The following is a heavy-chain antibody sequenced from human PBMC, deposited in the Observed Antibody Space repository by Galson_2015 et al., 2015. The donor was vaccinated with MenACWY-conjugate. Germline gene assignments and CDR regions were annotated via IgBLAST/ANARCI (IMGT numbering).Heavy chain of an antibody. V-gene: IGHV3-21*01. J-gene: IGHJ4*02. CDR1: GFIFSSYS. CDR3: ARGSGDYVDGSGDC. CDR2: IDSSGSEI. Sequence: SLRLSCAASGFIFSSYSMNWVRQAPGKGLEWVSFIDSSGSEIYYGDSVKGRFTISRDNAKNSVFLQMNSLRAEDTAVYYCARGSGDYVDGSGDCWGQGTLVTVSS. D-gene: IGHD4-17*01.